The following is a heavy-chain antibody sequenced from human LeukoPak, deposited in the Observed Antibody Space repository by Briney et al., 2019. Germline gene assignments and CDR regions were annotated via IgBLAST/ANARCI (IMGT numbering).Heavy chain of an antibody. CDR2: IIPIFGTA. CDR3: ARGPVSGDYVTWFDP. Sequence: SSVKVSCKASGGTFSSYAISWVRQAPGQGLEWMGRIIPIFGTANYAQKFQGRVTITTDESTSTAYMELSSLRSEDTAVYYCARGPVSGDYVTWFDPWGQGTLVTVSS. V-gene: IGHV1-69*05. CDR1: GGTFSSYA. J-gene: IGHJ5*02. D-gene: IGHD4-17*01.